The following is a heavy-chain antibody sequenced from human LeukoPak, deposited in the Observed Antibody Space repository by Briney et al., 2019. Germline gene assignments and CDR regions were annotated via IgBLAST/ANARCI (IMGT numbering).Heavy chain of an antibody. CDR1: GFTFSSYW. CDR2: IKQDGSEK. Sequence: GGSLRLSCAASGFTFSSYWMSWVRQAPGKGLEWVANIKQDGSEKYYVDSVKGRFTISRDNAKNSLYLQMNSLRAEDTAVYYCARLQYSSGSYYIYWGQGTLVTVSS. D-gene: IGHD3-10*01. J-gene: IGHJ4*02. V-gene: IGHV3-7*01. CDR3: ARLQYSSGSYYIY.